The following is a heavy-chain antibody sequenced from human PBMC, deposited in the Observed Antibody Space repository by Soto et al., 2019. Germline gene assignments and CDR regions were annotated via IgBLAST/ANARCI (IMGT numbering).Heavy chain of an antibody. CDR3: ARESEYCSYGICYDTFDI. CDR2: INAGSGNT. D-gene: IGHD2-8*01. Sequence: QVQLVQSGAEVKKPGASVKVSCVASGYTFSAYIMHWVRQAPGQRLEWMGWINAGSGNTKYSHKFQGRVTITRDTSANTANMELSSLTSEDTAVYYCARESEYCSYGICYDTFDIWGQGTMVTVSS. V-gene: IGHV1-3*01. J-gene: IGHJ3*02. CDR1: GYTFSAYI.